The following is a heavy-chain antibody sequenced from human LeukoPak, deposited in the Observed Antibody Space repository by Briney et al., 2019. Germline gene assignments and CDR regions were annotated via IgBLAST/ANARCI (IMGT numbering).Heavy chain of an antibody. D-gene: IGHD6-13*01. Sequence: GASVKVSCKASGYTFTSYGISWVRQAPGQGLEWMGWISAYNGNTNYAQELQGRVTMTTDTSTSTAYMELRSLRSDDTAVYYCARVPLAAAYNWFDPWGQGTLVTVSS. CDR3: ARVPLAAAYNWFDP. CDR1: GYTFTSYG. J-gene: IGHJ5*02. V-gene: IGHV1-18*01. CDR2: ISAYNGNT.